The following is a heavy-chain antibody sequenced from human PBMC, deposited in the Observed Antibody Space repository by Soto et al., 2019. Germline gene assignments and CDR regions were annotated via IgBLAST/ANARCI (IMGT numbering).Heavy chain of an antibody. CDR2: INVGSGNT. CDR3: ARDTETLGPRANDALDI. CDR1: GGTFSSYA. V-gene: IGHV1-3*01. Sequence: ASVKVSCKASGGTFSSYAISWVRQAPGQGLEWMGWINVGSGNTRYSQNFQGRVSITRDTSASTVYMELTGLKSEDTAMYYCARDTETLGPRANDALDIWGQGTMVTVSS. D-gene: IGHD3-3*02. J-gene: IGHJ3*02.